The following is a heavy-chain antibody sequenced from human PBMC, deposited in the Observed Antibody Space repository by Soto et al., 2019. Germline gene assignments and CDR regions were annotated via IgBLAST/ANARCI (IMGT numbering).Heavy chain of an antibody. V-gene: IGHV4-31*03. CDR1: GGSISSGGYY. D-gene: IGHD6-13*01. CDR2: IYYSGST. J-gene: IGHJ6*02. CDR3: ARSPIAAAGSPQRQYGMDV. Sequence: SETLSLTCTVSGGSISSGGYYWSWIRQHPGKGLEWIGYIYYSGSTYYNPSLKSRVTISVDTSKNQFSLKLSSVTAADTAVYYCARSPIAAAGSPQRQYGMDVWGQGTTVTVSS.